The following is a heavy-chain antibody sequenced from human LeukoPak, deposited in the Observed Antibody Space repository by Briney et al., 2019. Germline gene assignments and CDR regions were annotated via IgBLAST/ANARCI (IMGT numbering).Heavy chain of an antibody. D-gene: IGHD2-2*01. Sequence: PSETLSLTCTVSGGSISNNYWTGIRQPPGKGLEWIGYFYNSGSTNYNPSLKSRVTISVDTSKNRFSLKLTSVTAADTAVYYCARGHGDFPIVVVPAAKNWFDPWGQGTLVTVSS. CDR2: FYNSGST. CDR3: ARGHGDFPIVVVPAAKNWFDP. J-gene: IGHJ5*02. V-gene: IGHV4-59*12. CDR1: GGSISNNY.